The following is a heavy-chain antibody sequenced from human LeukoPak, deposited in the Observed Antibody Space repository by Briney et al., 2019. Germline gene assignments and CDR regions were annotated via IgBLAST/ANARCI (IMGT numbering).Heavy chain of an antibody. CDR2: IDPSGGST. Sequence: ASVKVSCKASGYTFTSYYMHWVRQAPGQGLEWMGIIDPSGGSTSYAQKFQGRVTMTRDTSTSTVYMELSSLRSEDTAVYYCARVVSQYYYDSTGGWFDPWGQGTLVTVSS. J-gene: IGHJ5*02. V-gene: IGHV1-46*01. CDR1: GYTFTSYY. CDR3: ARVVSQYYYDSTGGWFDP. D-gene: IGHD3-22*01.